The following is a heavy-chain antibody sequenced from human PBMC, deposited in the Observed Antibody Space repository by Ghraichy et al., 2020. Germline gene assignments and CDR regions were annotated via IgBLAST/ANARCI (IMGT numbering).Heavy chain of an antibody. CDR2: IDPNSGGT. V-gene: IGHV1-2*02. D-gene: IGHD2-15*01. CDR3: ATKYCGGGNGHMPEFDF. CDR1: GYTFTVRF. Sequence: ASVKVSCKASGYTFTVRFIHWVRQAPGQRPEWMGRIDPNSGGTTYPQRFQGRVTMTWDTSINTTYMELSSLRSDDTAVYYCATKYCGGGNGHMPEFDFWGQGNLVTVSS. J-gene: IGHJ4*02.